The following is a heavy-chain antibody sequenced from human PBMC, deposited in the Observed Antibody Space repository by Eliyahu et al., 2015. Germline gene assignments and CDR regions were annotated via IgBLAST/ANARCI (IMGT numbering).Heavy chain of an antibody. CDR3: ARGPGLYGGNLGY. D-gene: IGHD4-23*01. CDR2: IXHSGST. J-gene: IGHJ4*02. Sequence: QVQLQQWGAGLLKPSETLSLTCAXYGXSFXGYYXSGXRQXPGKGLEWIGAIXHSGSTNYNPSLKSRVTISVDTSKNQFSLKLSSVTAADTAVYYCARGPGLYGGNLGYWGQGTLVTVSS. CDR1: GXSFXGYY. V-gene: IGHV4-34*01.